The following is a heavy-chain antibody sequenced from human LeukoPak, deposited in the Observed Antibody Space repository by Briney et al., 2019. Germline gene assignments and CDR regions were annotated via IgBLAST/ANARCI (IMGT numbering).Heavy chain of an antibody. CDR2: IIPIFGTA. V-gene: IGHV1-69*01. CDR1: GGTFSSYA. D-gene: IGHD1-26*01. J-gene: IGHJ5*02. Sequence: SVTVSCEASGGTFSSYAISWVRQAPGQGLEWMGGIIPIFGTANYAQKFQGRVTITADESTSTAYMELSSLRSEDTAVYYCARDQGGGQNYNWFDPWGQGTLVTVSS. CDR3: ARDQGGGQNYNWFDP.